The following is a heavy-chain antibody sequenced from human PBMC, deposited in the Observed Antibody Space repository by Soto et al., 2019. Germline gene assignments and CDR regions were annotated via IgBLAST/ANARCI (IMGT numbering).Heavy chain of an antibody. CDR3: AKGDEGFLEWLTMDV. J-gene: IGHJ6*02. CDR1: GFTFSSYG. CDR2: ISYDGSNK. D-gene: IGHD3-3*01. Sequence: PGGSLGLSCAASGFTFSSYGMHWVRQAPGKGLEWVAVISYDGSNKYYADSVKGRFTISRDNSKNTLYLQMNSLRAEDTAVYYCAKGDEGFLEWLTMDVWGQGTTVTVSS. V-gene: IGHV3-30*18.